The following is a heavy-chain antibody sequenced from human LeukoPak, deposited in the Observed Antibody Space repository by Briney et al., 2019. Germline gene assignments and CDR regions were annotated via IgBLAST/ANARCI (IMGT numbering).Heavy chain of an antibody. CDR3: ARGGYCGGDCYQRPDAFDI. V-gene: IGHV3-21*01. CDR2: ISSRSSYI. CDR1: GFTFSSFT. J-gene: IGHJ3*02. Sequence: GGSLRLSCAASGFTFSSFTMNWVRQAPGKGLEWVSSISSRSSYIYYADSVKGRFTISRDNAKNSLYLQMNSLRAEDTAVYYCARGGYCGGDCYQRPDAFDIWGQGTLVTVSS. D-gene: IGHD2-21*02.